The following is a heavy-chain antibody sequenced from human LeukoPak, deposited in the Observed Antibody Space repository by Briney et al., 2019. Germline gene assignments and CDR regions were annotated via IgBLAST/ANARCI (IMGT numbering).Heavy chain of an antibody. CDR2: IYHSGST. CDR3: ARDAYGDPTTYYFDY. Sequence: SGTLSLTCAVSGGSISSSNWWSWVRQPPGKGLEWIGEIYHSGSTNYNPSLKSRVTMSVDTSKNQFSLQLSSVTAADTAVYYCARDAYGDPTTYYFDYWGQGTLVTVSS. V-gene: IGHV4-4*02. CDR1: GGSISSSNW. J-gene: IGHJ4*02. D-gene: IGHD4-17*01.